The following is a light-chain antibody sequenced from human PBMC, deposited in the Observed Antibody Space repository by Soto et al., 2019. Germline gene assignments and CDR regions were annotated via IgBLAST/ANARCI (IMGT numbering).Light chain of an antibody. CDR2: GAS. CDR1: QSVSSIY. Sequence: EIVLTQSPGTLSLSPGEIATLACRASQSVSSIYLAWYQQKPGQAPRLLIYGASIRATGIPDRFSGSGSGTDFTLSISRLQPQDAAVYYCQQFGGSPRTFGGGTRVEIK. V-gene: IGKV3-20*01. J-gene: IGKJ4*01. CDR3: QQFGGSPRT.